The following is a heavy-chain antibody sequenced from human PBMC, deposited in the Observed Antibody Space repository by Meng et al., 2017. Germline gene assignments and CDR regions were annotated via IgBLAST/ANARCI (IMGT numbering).Heavy chain of an antibody. CDR3: ARDEDISAAGKLFGDY. J-gene: IGHJ4*02. D-gene: IGHD6-25*01. Sequence: QVQLVLSGAEVKKPGPSVKVSCKPSGYNFPDYYIHWVRRAPGQGLEWMGRINPKSGDTHYAQKFQARVTMTGDTSISTAYMELSGLRSDDTAMYYCARDEDISAAGKLFGDYWGQGTLVTVSS. CDR2: INPKSGDT. CDR1: GYNFPDYY. V-gene: IGHV1-2*06.